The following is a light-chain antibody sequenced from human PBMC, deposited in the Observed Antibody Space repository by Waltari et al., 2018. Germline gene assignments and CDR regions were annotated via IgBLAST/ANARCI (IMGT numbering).Light chain of an antibody. CDR1: NLGDKY. Sequence: SYELTQPPSVSVSPGQTASITCSGDNLGDKYTYWYQQKPGQSPVLVIYQDTRRPSGIPGRFSGSNPGSTATLTISGTQAMDEADYYCQAWDSTRVFGGGTKLTVL. V-gene: IGLV3-1*01. J-gene: IGLJ3*02. CDR3: QAWDSTRV. CDR2: QDT.